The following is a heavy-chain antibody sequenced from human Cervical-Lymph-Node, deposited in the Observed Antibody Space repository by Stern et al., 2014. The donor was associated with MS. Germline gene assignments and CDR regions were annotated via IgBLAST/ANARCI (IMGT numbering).Heavy chain of an antibody. CDR3: ASGAMGDFWSGYSYFDY. D-gene: IGHD3-3*01. CDR2: INTNTGNP. Sequence: QVQLVQSGSELKKPGASVKVSCKASGYTFTSYAMNWVRQAPGQGLEWMGWINTNTGNPTYAQGFTGRCVFSLDTSVSTAYLQISSLKAEDTAVYYCASGAMGDFWSGYSYFDYWGQGTLVTVSS. J-gene: IGHJ4*02. CDR1: GYTFTSYA. V-gene: IGHV7-4-1*02.